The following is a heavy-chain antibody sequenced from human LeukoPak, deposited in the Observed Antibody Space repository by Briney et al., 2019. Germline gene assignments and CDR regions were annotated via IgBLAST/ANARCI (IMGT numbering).Heavy chain of an antibody. J-gene: IGHJ3*02. Sequence: SQTLSLTCTVSGGSISSGSYYWSWIRQPAGKGLEWIGRIYTSGSTNYNPSLKSRVTISVDTSKNQFSLKLSSVAAADTAVYYCARDSLAHSDAFDIWGQGTMVTVSS. D-gene: IGHD3-16*02. V-gene: IGHV4-61*02. CDR3: ARDSLAHSDAFDI. CDR1: GGSISSGSYY. CDR2: IYTSGST.